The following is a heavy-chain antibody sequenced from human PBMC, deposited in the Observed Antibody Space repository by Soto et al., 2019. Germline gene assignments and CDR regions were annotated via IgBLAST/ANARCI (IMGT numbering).Heavy chain of an antibody. J-gene: IGHJ6*02. CDR2: IYYSGST. CDR1: DGSISSGGYY. V-gene: IGHV4-31*03. D-gene: IGHD2-2*01. Sequence: PSATLSITYPVSDGSISSGGYYWSWIRQHPGKGLEWIRYIYYSGSTYYNPSLKSRVTISVDTSKNQFSLKLSSVTAADTAVYYCARATYYCSSTSCYPAYYGMDVWGQGTTVTVS. CDR3: ARATYYCSSTSCYPAYYGMDV.